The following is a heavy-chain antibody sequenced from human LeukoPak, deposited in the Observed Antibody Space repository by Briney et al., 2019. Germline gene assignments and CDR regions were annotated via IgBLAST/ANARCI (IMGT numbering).Heavy chain of an antibody. Sequence: SETLSLTCAVYGGSFSGYYWSWIRQPPGKGLEWIGEINHSGSTNYNPSLKSRVTISVDTSKNQFSLKLSSVTAADTAVYYCARGGRKRRLLWFGELSDLTFDYWGQGTLVTVSS. CDR1: GGSFSGYY. V-gene: IGHV4-34*01. CDR3: ARGGRKRRLLWFGELSDLTFDY. CDR2: INHSGST. D-gene: IGHD3-10*01. J-gene: IGHJ4*02.